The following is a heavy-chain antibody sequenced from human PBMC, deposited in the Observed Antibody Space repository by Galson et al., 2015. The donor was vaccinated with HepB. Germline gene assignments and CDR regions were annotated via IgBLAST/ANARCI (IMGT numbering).Heavy chain of an antibody. D-gene: IGHD3-22*01. Sequence: SETLSLTCAVYGGSFSGYYWGWIRQPPGKGLEWIGEINHSGSTNYNPSLKSRVTISVDTSKNQFSLKLSSVTAADTAVYYCARGRTYYYDSTFDYWGQGTLVTVSS. CDR2: INHSGST. CDR1: GGSFSGYY. J-gene: IGHJ4*02. CDR3: ARGRTYYYDSTFDY. V-gene: IGHV4-34*01.